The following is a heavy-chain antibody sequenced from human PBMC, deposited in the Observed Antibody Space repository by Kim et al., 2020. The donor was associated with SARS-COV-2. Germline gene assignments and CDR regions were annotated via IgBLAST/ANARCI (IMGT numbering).Heavy chain of an antibody. CDR1: GFTFSSYA. CDR3: AKDQKGYCRGGSCYSAPGASDL. J-gene: IGHJ3*01. CDR2: ISCSGGST. V-gene: IGHV3-23*01. D-gene: IGHD2-15*01. Sequence: GGSLRLSCAASGFTFSSYAMSGVRQAPGKGLKRVSAISCSGGSTYSADSVKGRCTISRDNYKNTLDLQMNSLRAQDEAVNYCAKDQKGYCRGGSCYSAPGASDLWGQGTMATLSS.